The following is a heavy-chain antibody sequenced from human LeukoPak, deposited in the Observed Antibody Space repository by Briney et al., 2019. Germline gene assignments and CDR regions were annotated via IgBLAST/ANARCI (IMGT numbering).Heavy chain of an antibody. J-gene: IGHJ3*01. CDR3: ARQRFGDVHAFDV. CDR1: GYTFTSYD. CDR2: ISAYNGNT. D-gene: IGHD3-10*01. V-gene: IGHV1-18*01. Sequence: ASVKVSCKASGYTFTSYDINWVRQATGQGLEWMGWISAYNGNTNYAQKLQGRVTMTTDTSTSTAYMELRSLRSDDTAVYYCARQRFGDVHAFDVWGQGTVVSVS.